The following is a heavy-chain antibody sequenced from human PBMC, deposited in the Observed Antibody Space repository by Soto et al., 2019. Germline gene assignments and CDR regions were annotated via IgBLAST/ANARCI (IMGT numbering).Heavy chain of an antibody. Sequence: QVQLQESGPGLVKPSQTLYLICTVSGGSISSGGYYWSWIGQHPGKGLEWIGYIYYSGSTYYNPSLKRRVTISVDASKNHFSLKLSSVTAADTAVYYCARVRFNWFDPWGQGTLLTVSS. CDR1: GGSISSGGYY. J-gene: IGHJ5*02. D-gene: IGHD3-16*01. V-gene: IGHV4-31*03. CDR2: IYYSGST. CDR3: ARVRFNWFDP.